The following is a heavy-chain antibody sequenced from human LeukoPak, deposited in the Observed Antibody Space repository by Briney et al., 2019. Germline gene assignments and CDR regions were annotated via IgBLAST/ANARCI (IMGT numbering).Heavy chain of an antibody. CDR1: GGSFSGYC. CDR3: ARVPDITARPCDS. CDR2: ISHTGDTT. J-gene: IGHJ4*02. D-gene: IGHD1-1*01. V-gene: IGHV4-34*01. Sequence: SETLSLTCAVYGGSFSGYCWTLIRQTPGKGLEWIGEISHTGDTTNYNPSLKSRVTISVDSSKNQFSLKVTSVTAADTGVYYCARVPDITARPCDSWGPGTLVTVSS.